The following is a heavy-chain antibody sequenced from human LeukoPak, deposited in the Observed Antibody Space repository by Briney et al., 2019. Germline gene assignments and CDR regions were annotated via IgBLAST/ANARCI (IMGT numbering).Heavy chain of an antibody. J-gene: IGHJ5*02. Sequence: GGSLRLSCAASGFTFSSYSMNWVRQAPGKGLEWVSSISSSSSYIYYADSVKGRFTISRDNAKNSLYLQMNSLRAEDTAVYYCASDIYGDHGSWFDPWGQGTLVTVSS. CDR2: ISSSSSYI. CDR1: GFTFSSYS. CDR3: ASDIYGDHGSWFDP. V-gene: IGHV3-21*01. D-gene: IGHD4-17*01.